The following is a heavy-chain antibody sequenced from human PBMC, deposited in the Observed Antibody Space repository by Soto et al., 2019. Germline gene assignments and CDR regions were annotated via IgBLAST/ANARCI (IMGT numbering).Heavy chain of an antibody. CDR3: ARDLGSSGYPFDY. V-gene: IGHV1-69*13. CDR2: IIPIFGTA. D-gene: IGHD3-22*01. J-gene: IGHJ4*02. CDR1: GGTFSSYA. Sequence: SVKVSCKASGGTFSSYAISWVRQAPGQGLEWMGGIIPIFGTANYAQKFQGRVTITADESTSTAYMELSSLRSEDTAVYYCARDLGSSGYPFDYWGQGTLVTVSS.